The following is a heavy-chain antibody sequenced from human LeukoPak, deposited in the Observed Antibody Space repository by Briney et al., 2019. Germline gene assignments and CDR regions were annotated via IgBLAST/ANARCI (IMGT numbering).Heavy chain of an antibody. CDR3: ARATDILTGPGAWFDP. V-gene: IGHV1-69*13. J-gene: IGHJ5*02. D-gene: IGHD3-9*01. CDR1: GGTFTSYA. Sequence: SVTVSFKASGGTFTSYAISWVRQAPGQGLEWMGGIIPIFGTANYEQKFQGRVTITADESTSTAYMELSSLRSEDTAVYYCARATDILTGPGAWFDPWGQGTLVTVSS. CDR2: IIPIFGTA.